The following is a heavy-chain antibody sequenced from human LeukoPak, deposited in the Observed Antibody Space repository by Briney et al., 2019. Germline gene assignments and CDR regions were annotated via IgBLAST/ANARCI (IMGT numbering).Heavy chain of an antibody. V-gene: IGHV3-48*03. J-gene: IGHJ6*02. CDR3: ARGRHLVAGTSYYGMDV. Sequence: QTGGSLRLSCAVSGFTFSTYEINWVRQAPGKGLDWVSYISSSGSTIYYADSVKGRFTISRDNAKNSLYLQMNSLRDEDTAVYYCARGRHLVAGTSYYGMDVWGQGTTVTVSS. CDR1: GFTFSTYE. D-gene: IGHD6-19*01. CDR2: ISSSGSTI.